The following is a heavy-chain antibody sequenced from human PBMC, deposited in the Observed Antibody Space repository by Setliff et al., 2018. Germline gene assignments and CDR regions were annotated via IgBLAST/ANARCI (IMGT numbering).Heavy chain of an antibody. CDR3: ARDPFRNYDTAPVWFDP. D-gene: IGHD3-22*01. Sequence: GASVKVSCKTSGYNFITFGISWVRQAPGQGLEWLGWIAPYNGNTDYAQKFQGRVTMTTDTSTNTAHMELRSLRSDDTAVYYCARDPFRNYDTAPVWFDPWGQGTLVTVSS. CDR2: IAPYNGNT. CDR1: GYNFITFG. V-gene: IGHV1-18*01. J-gene: IGHJ5*02.